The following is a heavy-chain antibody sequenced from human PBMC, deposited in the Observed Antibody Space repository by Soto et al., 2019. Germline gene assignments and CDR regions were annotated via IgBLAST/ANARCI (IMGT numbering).Heavy chain of an antibody. V-gene: IGHV4-59*01. D-gene: IGHD1-20*01. CDR2: IHDTETT. Sequence: SETLSLTCPFCGHPLIGYFWRWIRKPPGKGLAWIGYIHDTETTNYNPSLKSRVTMSLDMSKNQLSLRLTSVNTADTAVYYCARATSNWSWTLDLWAQGILVTVS. CDR1: GHPLIGYF. CDR3: ARATSNWSWTLDL. J-gene: IGHJ5*02.